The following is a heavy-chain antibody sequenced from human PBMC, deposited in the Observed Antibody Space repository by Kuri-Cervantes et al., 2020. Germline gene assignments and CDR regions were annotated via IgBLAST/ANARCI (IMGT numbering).Heavy chain of an antibody. Sequence: GSLRLSCAASGFTFSTYSMNWVRQPPGKGLEWIVSIHYSGTTYYNPSLKSRATISADTSKNQFSLKLTSVTAADTAVYYCTRDHGDYEIDSWGQGTLVTVSS. J-gene: IGHJ5*01. D-gene: IGHD4-17*01. CDR3: TRDHGDYEIDS. V-gene: IGHV4-39*07. CDR2: IHYSGTT. CDR1: GFTFSTYS.